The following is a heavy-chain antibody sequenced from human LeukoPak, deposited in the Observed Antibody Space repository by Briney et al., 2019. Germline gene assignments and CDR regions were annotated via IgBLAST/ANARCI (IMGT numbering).Heavy chain of an antibody. CDR3: ARHGQIAARPGYFDY. J-gene: IGHJ4*02. CDR2: IYYSGST. D-gene: IGHD6-6*01. CDR1: GGSISSSSYY. Sequence: SETLSLTCIVSGGSISSSSYYWGWIRQPPGKGLEWIGSIYYSGSTYYNPSLKSRVTIFVDTSKNQFSLNLSSMTAADTAVYYCARHGQIAARPGYFDYWGQGTLVTVSS. V-gene: IGHV4-39*01.